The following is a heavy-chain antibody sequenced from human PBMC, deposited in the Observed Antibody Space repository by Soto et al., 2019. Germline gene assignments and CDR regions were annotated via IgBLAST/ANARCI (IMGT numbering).Heavy chain of an antibody. CDR2: INYDGYS. CDR1: GGSITNYY. V-gene: IGHV4-59*08. J-gene: IGHJ6*02. D-gene: IGHD3-10*01. Sequence: QVQLQESGPGLVKPSETLSLTCTVSGGSITNYYCSWFRQPPGKGLEWIGYINYDGYSAYNLSLKRXVPXSMDTSKTQFSLMLESVTATDTAVYYCARHGFGPLHGLVDVWGQGTTVIVSS. CDR3: ARHGFGPLHGLVDV.